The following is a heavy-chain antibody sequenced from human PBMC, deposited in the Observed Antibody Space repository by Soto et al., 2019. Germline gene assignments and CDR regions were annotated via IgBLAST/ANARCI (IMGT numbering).Heavy chain of an antibody. CDR2: ISGSGGST. D-gene: IGHD3-22*01. Sequence: GGSLRLSCAASGFTFSSYAMSWVRQAPGKGLEWVSAISGSGGSTYYADSVKGRFTISRDNPKNTLYLQMNSLRAEDTAVYYCAKARITMIVVVTNYFDYWGQGTPVTVSS. CDR3: AKARITMIVVVTNYFDY. V-gene: IGHV3-23*01. CDR1: GFTFSSYA. J-gene: IGHJ4*02.